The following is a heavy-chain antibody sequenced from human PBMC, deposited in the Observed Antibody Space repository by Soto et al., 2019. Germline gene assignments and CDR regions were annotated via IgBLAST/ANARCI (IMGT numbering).Heavy chain of an antibody. J-gene: IGHJ4*02. V-gene: IGHV4-34*01. CDR1: GGSFSGYY. Sequence: SETQSLTCAVYGGSFSGYYWSWIRQPPGKGLEWIGEINHSGSTNYNPSLKSRVTISVDTSKNQFSLKLSSVTAADTAVYYCARVGGRRHLGDYWGQGTLVTVSS. CDR3: ARVGGRRHLGDY. D-gene: IGHD3-16*01. CDR2: INHSGST.